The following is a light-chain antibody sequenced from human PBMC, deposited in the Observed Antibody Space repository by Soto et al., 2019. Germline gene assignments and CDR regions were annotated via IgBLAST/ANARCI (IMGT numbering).Light chain of an antibody. CDR2: EVN. CDR1: SSDVGSYNL. V-gene: IGLV2-8*01. J-gene: IGLJ3*02. CDR3: SSYAGSNNLRM. Sequence: QSVLTQPASVSGPPGQSIVISCNGSSSDVGSYNLVSWYQQYPGKAPKLIIYEVNKRPSGVPDRFSGSKSANTASLTVSGLQAEDEADYYCSSYAGSNNLRMFGGGTKVTVL.